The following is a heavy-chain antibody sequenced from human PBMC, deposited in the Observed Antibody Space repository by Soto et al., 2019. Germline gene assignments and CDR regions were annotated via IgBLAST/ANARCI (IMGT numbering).Heavy chain of an antibody. Sequence: GGSLRLSCAASGFPFSSTDMTWVLQAPGKGLDWVSTIDGSGGTTYYADSVKGRFTISRDNSMNTVYLQMNSLRADDTALYYCAKNSGWFNTWGQGALVTVSS. CDR1: GFPFSSTD. D-gene: IGHD3-10*01. V-gene: IGHV3-23*01. J-gene: IGHJ5*02. CDR2: IDGSGGTT. CDR3: AKNSGWFNT.